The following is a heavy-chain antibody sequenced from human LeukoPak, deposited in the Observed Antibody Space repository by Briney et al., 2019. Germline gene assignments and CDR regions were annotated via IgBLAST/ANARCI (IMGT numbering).Heavy chain of an antibody. Sequence: PAGGSLRLSCAASGFTFSSYAMHWVRQAPGKGLEWVAVISYDGSNKYYADSVKGRFTISRDNSKNTLYLQMNSLRAEDTAVYYRARDSGAHYDILTGYYTSDGFDYWGQGTLVTVSS. CDR1: GFTFSSYA. D-gene: IGHD3-9*01. J-gene: IGHJ4*02. CDR3: ARDSGAHYDILTGYYTSDGFDY. V-gene: IGHV3-30-3*01. CDR2: ISYDGSNK.